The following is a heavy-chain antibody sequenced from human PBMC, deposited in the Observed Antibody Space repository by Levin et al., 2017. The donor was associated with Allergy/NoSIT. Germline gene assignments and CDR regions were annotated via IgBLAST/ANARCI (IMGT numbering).Heavy chain of an antibody. CDR2: IDWDDDK. CDR3: ARMFVTGDARRYCFDY. Sequence: ESGPTLVKPTQTLTLTCTFSGFSLTTSGMRMNWIRQSPGKAPEWLARIDWDDDKFYSTSLKTRLTISKDTSTNQVVLTMTNMDPVDTGTYYCARMFVTGDARRYCFDYWGQGTQVTVST. D-gene: IGHD2-21*02. V-gene: IGHV2-70*04. J-gene: IGHJ4*02. CDR1: GFSLTTSGMR.